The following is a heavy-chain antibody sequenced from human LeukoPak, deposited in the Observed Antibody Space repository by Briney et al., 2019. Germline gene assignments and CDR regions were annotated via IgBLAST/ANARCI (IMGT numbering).Heavy chain of an antibody. Sequence: ASAKVSCKASGYSFSNYGLSWVRQARGQGLEWMGWISAYNGNTNYAQKFQGRVTMTTDTSTSTAYMELRSLRSDDTAVYYCAEVFTYYYDRSGYELYYFDYWGQGTLVTVSS. CDR3: AEVFTYYYDRSGYELYYFDY. CDR2: ISAYNGNT. V-gene: IGHV1-18*01. D-gene: IGHD3-22*01. J-gene: IGHJ4*02. CDR1: GYSFSNYG.